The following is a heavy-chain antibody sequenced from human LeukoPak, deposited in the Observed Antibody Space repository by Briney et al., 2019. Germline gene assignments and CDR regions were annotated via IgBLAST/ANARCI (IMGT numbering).Heavy chain of an antibody. D-gene: IGHD1-26*01. Sequence: GGSLRLSCAASGFTFSSYWMHWVRQAPGKGLVWVSRINSDGSSTSYADSVKGRYTISRDNAKNTLYLQMNSLRAEDTAVYYCARSDDSGSSCFDYWGQGTLVTVSS. J-gene: IGHJ4*02. CDR2: INSDGSST. CDR3: ARSDDSGSSCFDY. V-gene: IGHV3-74*01. CDR1: GFTFSSYW.